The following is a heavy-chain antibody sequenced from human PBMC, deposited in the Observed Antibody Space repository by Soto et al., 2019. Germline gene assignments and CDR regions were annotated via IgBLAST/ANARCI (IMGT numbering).Heavy chain of an antibody. Sequence: QVQLVQSGAEVRKPGSSVTVSCKASGGTFSNYAISWVRQAPGQGPEWMGGIIPIVGTGSYAQKFQGRVTITADEPTTTAYMELSSLRFEDTAVYYCAGVVILVPTASTHYYYHMDVWGPGTTVTVSS. D-gene: IGHD2-2*01. J-gene: IGHJ6*02. CDR3: AGVVILVPTASTHYYYHMDV. CDR1: GGTFSNYA. CDR2: IIPIVGTG. V-gene: IGHV1-69*01.